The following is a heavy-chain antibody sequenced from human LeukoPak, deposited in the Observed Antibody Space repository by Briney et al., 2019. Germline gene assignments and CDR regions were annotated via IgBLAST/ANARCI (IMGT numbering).Heavy chain of an antibody. D-gene: IGHD1-14*01. CDR2: IYPGDSDT. Sequence: HGESLKISCKGSGYRFTKSWIGWVRQMPGKGLEWMGIIYPGDSDTRYSPSFQGQVTISADKSISTAYLQWSSLKASDTAMYYCARPRNRDPDAFDIWGQGTMVTVSS. J-gene: IGHJ3*02. V-gene: IGHV5-51*01. CDR3: ARPRNRDPDAFDI. CDR1: GYRFTKSW.